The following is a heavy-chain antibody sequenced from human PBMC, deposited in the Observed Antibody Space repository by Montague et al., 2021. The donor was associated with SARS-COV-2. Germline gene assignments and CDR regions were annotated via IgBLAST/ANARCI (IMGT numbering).Heavy chain of an antibody. D-gene: IGHD4-17*01. V-gene: IGHV6-1*01. CDR1: GDSVWGNTAA. CDR3: VRDTGSAQAGFDA. J-gene: IGHJ4*02. Sequence: CAISGDSVWGNTAAWNWNRQSSSVGPEWLVMTHYRPKWTSDYATSVEGRISIDPDTSKNQFFLHLRSVTPEDTGVYYCVRDTGSAQAGFDAWGQGTLVTVSS. CDR2: THYRPKWTS.